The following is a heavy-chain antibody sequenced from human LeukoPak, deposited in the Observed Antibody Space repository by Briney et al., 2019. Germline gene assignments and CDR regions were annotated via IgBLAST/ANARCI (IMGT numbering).Heavy chain of an antibody. J-gene: IGHJ4*02. CDR2: INPSGGST. CDR3: ARAFPPRGYSYDVIDY. Sequence: ASVKVSCKASGYTFTSYYMHWVRQAPGQGLEWMGIINPSGGSTSYAQKFQGRVTMTRDTSTSTVYMELSSLRPEDTAVYYCARAFPPRGYSYDVIDYWGQGTLVTVSS. V-gene: IGHV1-46*01. D-gene: IGHD5-18*01. CDR1: GYTFTSYY.